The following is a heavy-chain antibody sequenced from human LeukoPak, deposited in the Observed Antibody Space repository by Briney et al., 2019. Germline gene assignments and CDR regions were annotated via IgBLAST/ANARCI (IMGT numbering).Heavy chain of an antibody. J-gene: IGHJ6*03. CDR3: ARGHGDYGDYGYYYYYYMDV. D-gene: IGHD4-17*01. V-gene: IGHV4-34*01. CDR2: INHSGST. CDR1: GGSISSYY. Sequence: SETLSLTCTVSGGSISSYYWSWIRQPPGKGLEWIGEINHSGSTNYNPSLKSRVTISVDTSKNQFSLKLSSVTAADTAVYYCARGHGDYGDYGYYYYYYMDVWGKGTTVTVSS.